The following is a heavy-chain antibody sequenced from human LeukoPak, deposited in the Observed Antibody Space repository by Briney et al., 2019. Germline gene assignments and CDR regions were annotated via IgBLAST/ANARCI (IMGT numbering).Heavy chain of an antibody. Sequence: GGSLRLSCAASGFTFSSYSMNWVRRAPGKGLEWVSSISSSSSYIYYADSVKGRFTISRDNAKSSLYLQMNSLRAEDTAVYYCAKPRGSFDAFDIWGQGTMVTVSS. CDR1: GFTFSSYS. D-gene: IGHD3-10*01. J-gene: IGHJ3*02. CDR2: ISSSSSYI. CDR3: AKPRGSFDAFDI. V-gene: IGHV3-21*01.